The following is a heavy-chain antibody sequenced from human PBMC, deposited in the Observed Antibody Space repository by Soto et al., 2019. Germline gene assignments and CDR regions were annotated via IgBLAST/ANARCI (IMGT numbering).Heavy chain of an antibody. D-gene: IGHD1-26*01. Sequence: ASETLSLTCTVSGGSISSGDYYWSWIRQPPGKGLEWIGSIYYSGSTYYNPSLKSRLTISVDTSNNQFSLKLISMTAADTAVYFCARDGAYSGSRKAMDVWGQGTTVTV. CDR1: GGSISSGDYY. CDR2: IYYSGST. CDR3: ARDGAYSGSRKAMDV. V-gene: IGHV4-30-4*01. J-gene: IGHJ6*02.